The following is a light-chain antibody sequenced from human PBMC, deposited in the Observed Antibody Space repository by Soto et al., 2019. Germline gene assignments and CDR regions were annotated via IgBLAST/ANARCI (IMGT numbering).Light chain of an antibody. J-gene: IGKJ5*01. CDR1: QSISSF. CDR3: QQSYRPPIT. Sequence: DIQITQYPSSLSAPVGDRITITCRASQSISSFLNWYQQKPGKAPKLLIYEASSLQSGVPSRFSGSGSGTDFTLTISSLQPDDFATYYCQQSYRPPITFGQGTRLEIK. CDR2: EAS. V-gene: IGKV1-39*01.